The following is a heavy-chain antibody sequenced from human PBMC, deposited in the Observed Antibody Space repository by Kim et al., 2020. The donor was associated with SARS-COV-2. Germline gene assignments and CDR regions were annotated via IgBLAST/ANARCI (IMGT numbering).Heavy chain of an antibody. V-gene: IGHV4-34*01. J-gene: IGHJ5*02. Sequence: SETLSLTCAVYGGSFSGYYWSWIRQPPGKGLEWIGEINHSGSTNYNPSLKSRVTISVDTSKNQFSLKLSSVTAADTAVYYCARGRLGGSRRDYSNYLLSQGGWFDPWGQGTLVTISS. D-gene: IGHD4-4*01. CDR3: ARGRLGGSRRDYSNYLLSQGGWFDP. CDR1: GGSFSGYY. CDR2: INHSGST.